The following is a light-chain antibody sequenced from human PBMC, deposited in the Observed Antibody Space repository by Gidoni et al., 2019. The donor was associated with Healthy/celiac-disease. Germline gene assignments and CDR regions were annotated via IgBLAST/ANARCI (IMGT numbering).Light chain of an antibody. Sequence: QSVLTQPPSVSGAPGQRVTISCTGSSSNIGAGYDVHWYQQLPGTAPKLLIYGNSNRPSGVPDRFSGSKSGTSASLAITGLQAEDEADYYCQSYDSAWVFGTGTKVTVL. J-gene: IGLJ1*01. CDR2: GNS. CDR3: QSYDSAWV. V-gene: IGLV1-40*01. CDR1: SSNIGAGYD.